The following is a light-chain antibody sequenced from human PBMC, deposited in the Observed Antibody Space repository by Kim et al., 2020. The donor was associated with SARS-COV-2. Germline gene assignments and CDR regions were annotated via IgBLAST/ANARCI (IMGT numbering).Light chain of an antibody. V-gene: IGLV6-57*01. Sequence: KTVIIPCTRSSGSISSDFVQWFQQRPGTSPTTVIYEDHVRPSGVPVRFSGFVDSSSNSASLTISGLKTEDEADYYCQSFHDNAWVFGGGTQLTVL. CDR2: EDH. J-gene: IGLJ3*02. CDR1: SGSISSDF. CDR3: QSFHDNAWV.